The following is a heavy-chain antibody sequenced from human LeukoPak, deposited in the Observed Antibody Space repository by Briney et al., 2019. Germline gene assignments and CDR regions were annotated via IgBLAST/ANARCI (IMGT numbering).Heavy chain of an antibody. V-gene: IGHV3-30-3*01. CDR3: ARDYGDYANWFDP. Sequence: PGRSLRLSCAASGFTFSSYAMHWVRQAPGKGLEWVAVISYDGSNKYYADSVKGRFTISRDNSKNTLYLQMNSLRVEDTAVYYCARDYGDYANWFDPWGQGTLVTVSS. D-gene: IGHD4-17*01. CDR1: GFTFSSYA. CDR2: ISYDGSNK. J-gene: IGHJ5*02.